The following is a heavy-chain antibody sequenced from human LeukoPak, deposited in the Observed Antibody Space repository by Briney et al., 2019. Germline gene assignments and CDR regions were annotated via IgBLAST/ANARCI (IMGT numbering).Heavy chain of an antibody. V-gene: IGHV1-18*01. Sequence: ASVKVSCKASGGIFSSYAISWVRQAPGQGLEWMGWISAYSGNTHYAQKFQGRVTMTTDTSTTTAYMELRGLRSDDTAVYYCARAEKPNWGNYYYYCMDVWGKGTTVTVSS. CDR1: GGIFSSYA. CDR3: ARAEKPNWGNYYYYCMDV. CDR2: ISAYSGNT. J-gene: IGHJ6*03. D-gene: IGHD7-27*01.